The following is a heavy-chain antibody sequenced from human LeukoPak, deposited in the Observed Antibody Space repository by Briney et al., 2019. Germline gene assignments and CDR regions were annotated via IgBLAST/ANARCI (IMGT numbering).Heavy chain of an antibody. CDR3: ARWRYLDV. D-gene: IGHD3-9*01. J-gene: IGHJ6*02. CDR2: IDYSGRA. CDR1: GGSVTTFY. V-gene: IGHV4-59*02. Sequence: SETLSLTCTVSGGSVTTFYWSWVRQPPGKGLEYIGHIDYSGRAKYNPSLKSRVTISVDTSKNQFSLKLSSVTAADTAIYYCARWRYLDVWGQGTTVTVSS.